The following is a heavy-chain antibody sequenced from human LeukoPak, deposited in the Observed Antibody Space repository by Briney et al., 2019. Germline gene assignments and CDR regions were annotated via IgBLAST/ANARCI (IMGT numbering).Heavy chain of an antibody. CDR1: GFTFSTYT. V-gene: IGHV3-48*01. J-gene: IGHJ4*02. D-gene: IGHD4-11*01. Sequence: GGSLRLSCAASGFTFSTYTMNWVRQAPGKGLEWVSYISSSSSNIFYADSVKGRFTISRDDAKNSLYLQMNSLRAEDTAVYYCARDDTVTSHFDYWGQGTLVTVSS. CDR3: ARDDTVTSHFDY. CDR2: ISSSSSNI.